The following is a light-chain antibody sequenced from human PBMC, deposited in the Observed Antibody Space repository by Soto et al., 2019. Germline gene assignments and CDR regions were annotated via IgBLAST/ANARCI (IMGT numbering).Light chain of an antibody. V-gene: IGLV1-47*01. CDR2: RNN. CDR1: SSNIGSNY. Sequence: QSVLTQPASASGTPGQRVTISCSGSSSNIGSNYVYWYQQLPGTAPKLLIYRNNQRPSGVPDRFSGSTSATSASLAISGLRSEDEADYYCAAWDDSLSGRGVFGTGTKVTVL. J-gene: IGLJ1*01. CDR3: AAWDDSLSGRGV.